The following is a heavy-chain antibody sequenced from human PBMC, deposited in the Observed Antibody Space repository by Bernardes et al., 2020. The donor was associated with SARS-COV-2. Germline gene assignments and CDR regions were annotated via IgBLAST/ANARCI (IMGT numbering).Heavy chain of an antibody. CDR1: GYTFTSYD. Sequence: ASVKVSCKASGYTFTSYDINWVRQAPGQGLEWMGWMNPDSGNTGYTQKFQGRVTMTRDTSISTAYMELSSLRSEDTAVYYCARRSDYYDSSAYRSWGQGTLVTVSS. D-gene: IGHD3-22*01. J-gene: IGHJ5*02. V-gene: IGHV1-8*01. CDR3: ARRSDYYDSSAYRS. CDR2: MNPDSGNT.